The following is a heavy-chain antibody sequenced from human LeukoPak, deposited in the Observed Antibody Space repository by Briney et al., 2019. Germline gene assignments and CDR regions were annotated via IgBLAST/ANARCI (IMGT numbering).Heavy chain of an antibody. CDR2: IFYSGST. Sequence: PSETLSLTCTVSGGSISTSNYYWGWIRQPPGKCLEWIGNIFYSGSTYYNPSLKSRVTISVDTSKNQFSLKLSSVTAADTAVYYCARVYGSGSYYNGYYYYYMDVWGKGTTVTISS. V-gene: IGHV4-39*01. CDR1: GGSISTSNYY. D-gene: IGHD3-10*01. J-gene: IGHJ6*03. CDR3: ARVYGSGSYYNGYYYYYMDV.